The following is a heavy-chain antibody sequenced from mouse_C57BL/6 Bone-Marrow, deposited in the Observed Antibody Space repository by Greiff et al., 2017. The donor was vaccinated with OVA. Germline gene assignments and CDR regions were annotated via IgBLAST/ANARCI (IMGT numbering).Heavy chain of an antibody. CDR3: ARGGAMSYFDY. CDR2: IYPSDSDT. CDR1: GYTFTSYW. Sequence: VQLQQPGAELVRPGSSVKLSCKASGYTFTSYWMDWVKQRPGQGLEWIGNIYPSDSDTPYNQKFKDKATLTVDKSSSTAYMQLSSLTSEDSAVYYCARGGAMSYFDYWGQGTTLTVSS. V-gene: IGHV1-61*01. J-gene: IGHJ2*01. D-gene: IGHD1-1*02.